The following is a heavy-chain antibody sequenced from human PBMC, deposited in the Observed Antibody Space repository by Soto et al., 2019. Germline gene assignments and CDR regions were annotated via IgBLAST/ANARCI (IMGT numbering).Heavy chain of an antibody. CDR1: GFSLSTSGVG. CDR2: IYWDDDK. J-gene: IGHJ4*02. D-gene: IGHD6-6*01. Sequence: SGPTLGNPAQTLTMTCTFSGFSLSTSGVGVGWIRQPPGKALEWLALIYWDDDKRYSPSLKSRLTITKDTSKNQVVLTMTNMDPLDTATYYCAHRRPYSNSPEYFFDYWGQGTLVTVSS. CDR3: AHRRPYSNSPEYFFDY. V-gene: IGHV2-5*02.